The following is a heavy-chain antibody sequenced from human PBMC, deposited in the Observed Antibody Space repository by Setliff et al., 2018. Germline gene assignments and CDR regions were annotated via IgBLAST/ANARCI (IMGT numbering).Heavy chain of an antibody. Sequence: GGSLRLSCEASGFSLSNYAMSWVRQAPGKGLEWVSAMSGGGTRTYYADSVKGRFTISRDNSKSTLYLQMDSLRDEDTAVYYCAKDSSGRDAFDIWGQGTMVTVSS. D-gene: IGHD3-10*01. CDR3: AKDSSGRDAFDI. V-gene: IGHV3-23*01. CDR2: MSGGGTRT. J-gene: IGHJ3*02. CDR1: GFSLSNYA.